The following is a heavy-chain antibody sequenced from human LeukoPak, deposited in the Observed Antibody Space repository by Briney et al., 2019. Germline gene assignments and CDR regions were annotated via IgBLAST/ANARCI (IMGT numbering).Heavy chain of an antibody. Sequence: PGGSLRLSCAASGFTFSSFAMSWVRRAPGKGLEWVSSISGSGGASYYADSVKGRFTISRDNSESTLYLQINSLRAEDTAVFYCAKNYGSGTYYNYFDSWGQGTLVTVPS. J-gene: IGHJ4*02. CDR2: ISGSGGAS. D-gene: IGHD3-10*01. CDR3: AKNYGSGTYYNYFDS. V-gene: IGHV3-23*01. CDR1: GFTFSSFA.